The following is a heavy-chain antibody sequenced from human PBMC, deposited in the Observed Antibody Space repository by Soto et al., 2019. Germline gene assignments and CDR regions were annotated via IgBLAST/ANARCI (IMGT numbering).Heavy chain of an antibody. J-gene: IGHJ3*02. V-gene: IGHV5-51*01. CDR3: ARLPLVYDSSGVFPVGGAFDI. Sequence: PGESLKISCKGSGYSFTSYWIGWVRQMPGKGLEWMGIIYPGDSDTRYSPSFQGQVTISADKSISTAYLQWSSLKASDTAMYYCARLPLVYDSSGVFPVGGAFDIWGQGTMVTVSS. D-gene: IGHD3-22*01. CDR2: IYPGDSDT. CDR1: GYSFTSYW.